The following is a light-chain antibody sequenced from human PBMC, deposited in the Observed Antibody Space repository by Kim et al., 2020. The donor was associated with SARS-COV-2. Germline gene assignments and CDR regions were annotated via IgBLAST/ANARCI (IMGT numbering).Light chain of an antibody. CDR2: KAS. Sequence: DTQMTQSPSTLSASVGDRVTITCRATQSIEKWLAWYQQKPGKAPKLLIYKASSLESGVPSRFSGSGSGTEFTLTISSLQPDDFATYYCQQYNDYSPWTFGQGTKVDIK. V-gene: IGKV1-5*03. J-gene: IGKJ1*01. CDR1: QSIEKW. CDR3: QQYNDYSPWT.